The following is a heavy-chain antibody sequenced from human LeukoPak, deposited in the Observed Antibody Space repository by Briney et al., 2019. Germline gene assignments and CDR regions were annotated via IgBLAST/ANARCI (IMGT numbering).Heavy chain of an antibody. J-gene: IGHJ4*02. CDR3: ARGFDWDPPFDY. D-gene: IGHD3-9*01. CDR1: GASFSGYY. CDR2: INHSGST. Sequence: SETLSLTCTVYGASFSGYYWTWVRQPPGKGLEWIGEINHSGSTKYNPSLKSRVTISVDTSKNQFSLKLSSVTAADTAVYYCARGFDWDPPFDYWGQGTLVTVSS. V-gene: IGHV4-34*01.